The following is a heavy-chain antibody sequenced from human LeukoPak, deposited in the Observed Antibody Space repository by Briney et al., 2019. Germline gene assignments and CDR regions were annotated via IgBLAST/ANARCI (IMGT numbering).Heavy chain of an antibody. D-gene: IGHD6-19*01. CDR1: GYTFTSYG. Sequence: GASVKVSCKASGYTFTSYGISWVRQAPGQGLEWMGWISAYNGNTNYAQKLQGRVTMSTDTSTSTAYMELRSLRSDDTAVYYCARGPWSSSGWYFAFDIWGQGTMVTVSS. CDR2: ISAYNGNT. J-gene: IGHJ3*02. CDR3: ARGPWSSSGWYFAFDI. V-gene: IGHV1-18*01.